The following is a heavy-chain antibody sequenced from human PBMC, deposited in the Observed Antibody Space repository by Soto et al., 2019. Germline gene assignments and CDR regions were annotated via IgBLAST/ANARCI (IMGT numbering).Heavy chain of an antibody. CDR1: GFTFSSYG. V-gene: IGHV3-33*01. CDR2: IWYDGKNK. D-gene: IGHD6-19*01. J-gene: IGHJ4*02. Sequence: QVQLVESGGGVVQPGRSLRLSCAASGFTFSSYGMHWVRQAPDKGLEWVAVIWYDGKNKYYADSVKGRFTISRGTSNNTLNLQMTSLRTEDTAVYYCARDRRGGLALAGTGCDYWGQGTLVTVSS. CDR3: ARDRRGGLALAGTGCDY.